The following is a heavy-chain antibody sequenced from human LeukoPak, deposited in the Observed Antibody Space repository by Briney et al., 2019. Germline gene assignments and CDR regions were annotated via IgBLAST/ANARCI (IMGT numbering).Heavy chain of an antibody. V-gene: IGHV3-74*01. CDR1: GFTFSSYW. CDR3: ARSMYCGGDCYYYFDY. Sequence: GGSLRLSCAASGFTFSSYWMHWVRKAPGKGLVWVSRINSDGTIIGYADSVKGRFTISRDNAKNTLYLQMNSLRADDTAVYYCARSMYCGGDCYYYFDYWGQGTLVTVAS. J-gene: IGHJ4*02. D-gene: IGHD2-21*02. CDR2: INSDGTII.